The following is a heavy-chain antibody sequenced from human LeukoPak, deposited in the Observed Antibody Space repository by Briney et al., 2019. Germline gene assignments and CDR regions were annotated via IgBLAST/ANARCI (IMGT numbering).Heavy chain of an antibody. V-gene: IGHV1-69*13. CDR2: IIPIFGTA. J-gene: IGHJ4*02. Sequence: SVKVSCKASGGTFGSYAFSWVRQAPGQGLEWMGGIIPIFGTANYAQKFQGRVTITADESTSTAYMELSSLRSEDTAVYYCARSKDLRPDDIYYWGQGTLVTVSS. D-gene: IGHD3-9*01. CDR3: ARSKDLRPDDIYY. CDR1: GGTFGSYA.